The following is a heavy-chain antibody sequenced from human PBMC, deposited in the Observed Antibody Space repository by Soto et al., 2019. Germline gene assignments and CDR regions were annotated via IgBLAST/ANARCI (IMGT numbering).Heavy chain of an antibody. J-gene: IGHJ5*02. CDR3: ASKIASAALGWFDP. Sequence: DTLSLTCSVSGGSISSSSYYWAWIRQPPGKGLEWIGSIYYTGSTYYNPSLKSRVTLSVDTSKNQFSLRLSSVTAAETAVYYCASKIASAALGWFDPWGQGTLVTVSS. CDR2: IYYTGST. CDR1: GGSISSSSYY. D-gene: IGHD6-13*01. V-gene: IGHV4-39*01.